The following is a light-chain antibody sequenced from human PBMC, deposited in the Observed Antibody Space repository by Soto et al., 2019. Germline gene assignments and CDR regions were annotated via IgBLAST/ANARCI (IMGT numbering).Light chain of an antibody. CDR1: QNIGRW. J-gene: IGKJ1*01. Sequence: DIQMTQSPSSLSASVGDRVTITCRASQNIGRWLAWYQQKSGKAPKLMIYDVSTLISGVPSRFSGSGSGTEFTLIITSLQPDDFTTYYCQQYNLHSPATFGPGTLVEIK. CDR2: DVS. V-gene: IGKV1-5*01. CDR3: QQYNLHSPAT.